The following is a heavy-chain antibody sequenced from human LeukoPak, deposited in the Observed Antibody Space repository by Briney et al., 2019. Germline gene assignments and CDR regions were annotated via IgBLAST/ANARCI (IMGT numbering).Heavy chain of an antibody. CDR3: AKGVQEGAQDAFDI. CDR1: GFSVRTTY. D-gene: IGHD1-1*01. V-gene: IGHV3-23*01. CDR2: ISGSGGST. J-gene: IGHJ3*02. Sequence: GGSLRLSCTASGFSVRTTYMSWVRQAPGKGLEWVSAISGSGGSTYYADSVKGRFTISRDNSKNTLYLQMNSLRAEDTAVYYCAKGVQEGAQDAFDIWGQGTMVTVSS.